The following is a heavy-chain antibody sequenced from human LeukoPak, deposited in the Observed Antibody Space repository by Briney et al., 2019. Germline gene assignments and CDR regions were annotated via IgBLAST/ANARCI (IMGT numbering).Heavy chain of an antibody. J-gene: IGHJ4*02. CDR2: INAGNGNT. V-gene: IGHV1-3*03. CDR3: ATEAPGDVAFDY. CDR1: GYTFTSYA. Sequence: ASVKVSCKASGYTFTSYAMHWVRQAPGQRLEWMGWINAGNGNTKYSQEFQGRVTTTEDTSTDTAYMELSSLRSEDTAVYYCATEAPGDVAFDYWGQGTLVTVSS. D-gene: IGHD2-8*02.